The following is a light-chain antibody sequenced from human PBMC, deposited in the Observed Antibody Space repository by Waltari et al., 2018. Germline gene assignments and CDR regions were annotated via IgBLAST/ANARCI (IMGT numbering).Light chain of an antibody. CDR3: CSYAGDYTRV. J-gene: IGLJ3*02. CDR1: DSDVGGYNY. CDR2: DVT. V-gene: IGLV2-11*01. Sequence: QSALTQPRSVSGSPGQSVTISCTGTDSDVGGYNYVSWYQQLPGKAPKLLIYDVTRRPSGVPDRFSASRSGNTASLTISGLQADDEAEYYCCSYAGDYTRVFGGGTKVTVL.